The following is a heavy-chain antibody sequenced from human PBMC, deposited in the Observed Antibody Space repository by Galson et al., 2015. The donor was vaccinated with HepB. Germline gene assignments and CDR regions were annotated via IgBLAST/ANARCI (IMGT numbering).Heavy chain of an antibody. D-gene: IGHD3-22*01. CDR1: GFTFSSYT. V-gene: IGHV3-23*01. CDR3: AKSRDSDYLNDAFDI. CDR2: ISGSGGTT. J-gene: IGHJ3*02. Sequence: SLRLSCAASGFTFSSYTMSWVRQAPGKGPEWVSAISGSGGTTYYADSVKGRFTISRDNSKSTLYLQMNSLRAEDTAVSYCAKSRDSDYLNDAFDIWGQGTMVTVSS.